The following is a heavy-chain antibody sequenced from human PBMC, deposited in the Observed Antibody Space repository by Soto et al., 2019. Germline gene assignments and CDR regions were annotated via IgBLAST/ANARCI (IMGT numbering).Heavy chain of an antibody. CDR2: ISGSGART. V-gene: IGHV3-23*01. Sequence: GSLRLSCAASGFSFSSYAMSWVRQAPGKGLECVSSISGSGARTYYADSVKGRFTISRDNSNNTLYLQVNSLRAEDTAVYYCAKDSRFWSGNTGGYFDYWGQGTLVTVSS. J-gene: IGHJ4*02. CDR1: GFSFSSYA. CDR3: AKDSRFWSGNTGGYFDY. D-gene: IGHD3-3*01.